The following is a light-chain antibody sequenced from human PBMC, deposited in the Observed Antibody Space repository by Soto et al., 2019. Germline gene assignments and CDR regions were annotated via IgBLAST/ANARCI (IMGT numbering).Light chain of an antibody. CDR2: EVS. J-gene: IGLJ3*02. V-gene: IGLV2-14*01. CDR3: SSYTSSSTLV. Sequence: QSVLTQPASVSGSPGQSITISCTGTSSDVGGYNYVSWYQHHPGKPPKLMIYEVSNRPSGVSNRFSGSKSGNTASLTISGLQAEDEADYYCSSYTSSSTLVFGGGTKLTVL. CDR1: SSDVGGYNY.